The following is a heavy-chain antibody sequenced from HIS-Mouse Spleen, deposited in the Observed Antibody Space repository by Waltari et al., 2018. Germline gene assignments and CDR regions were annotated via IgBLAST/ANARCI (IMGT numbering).Heavy chain of an antibody. CDR2: IYYWGRT. J-gene: IGHJ2*01. D-gene: IGHD6-13*01. CDR1: GGSIRSSSYY. CDR3: AREIPYSSSWYDWYFDL. Sequence: QLQLQESGPGLVKPSETLSLTCTVSGGSIRSSSYYWGWIRQPPGQGLEWIGSIYYWGRTSYNPSLKSRVTISVDTSKNQFSLKLSSVTAADTAVYYCAREIPYSSSWYDWYFDLWGRGTLVTVSS. V-gene: IGHV4-39*07.